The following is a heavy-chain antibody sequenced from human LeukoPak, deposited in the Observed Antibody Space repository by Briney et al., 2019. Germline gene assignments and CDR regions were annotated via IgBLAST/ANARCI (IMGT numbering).Heavy chain of an antibody. J-gene: IGHJ6*02. V-gene: IGHV3-23*01. CDR1: GFTLSTYD. D-gene: IGHD3-3*01. CDR3: VRTYYDVWSGYGMDV. Sequence: GGSLRLSCAASGFTLSTYDMSWVRQAPGKGLEWVAGISDSGGRTYYADSVKGRFTISRDNSKKMLYLQMSTLRAEDTAVYYCVRTYYDVWSGYGMDVWGQGTTVTVSS. CDR2: ISDSGGRT.